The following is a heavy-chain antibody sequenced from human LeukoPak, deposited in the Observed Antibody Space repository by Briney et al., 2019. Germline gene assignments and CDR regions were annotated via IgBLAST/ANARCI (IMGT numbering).Heavy chain of an antibody. J-gene: IGHJ4*02. V-gene: IGHV4-38-2*02. CDR3: ARGVLWFGELPYFDY. D-gene: IGHD3-10*01. CDR2: IYHSGNT. Sequence: SETLTLTCTVSGFFISSGYYWAWIRQPPGKGLEWIGSIYHSGNTYYKPSLKSRVSISVDTSKNQFSLKLSSVTAADTAVYYCARGVLWFGELPYFDYWGQGTLVTVSS. CDR1: GFFISSGYY.